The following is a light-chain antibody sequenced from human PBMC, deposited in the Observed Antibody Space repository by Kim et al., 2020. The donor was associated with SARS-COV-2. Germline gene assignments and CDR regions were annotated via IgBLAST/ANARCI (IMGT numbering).Light chain of an antibody. Sequence: DIQMTQSPSTLSASVGDRVTITCRASPIINTYLAWYQQKPGKAPDLLNYQASSLQIGVPSRFSGSGSGTEFTLTINSLQPDDFATYYCQHYIRFPYTFGQGTKLEI. CDR1: PIINTY. CDR3: QHYIRFPYT. V-gene: IGKV1-5*03. J-gene: IGKJ2*01. CDR2: QAS.